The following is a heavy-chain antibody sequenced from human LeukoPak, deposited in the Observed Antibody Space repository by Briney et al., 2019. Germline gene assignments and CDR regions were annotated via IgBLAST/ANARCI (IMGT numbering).Heavy chain of an antibody. J-gene: IGHJ4*02. CDR1: GFSLNTSGVG. CDR3: AHRRQYYDSSGYYYDDS. Sequence: SGPTLVNPTQTLTLTCTFSGFSLNTSGVGVGWIRQPPGKALEWLALIYWDDDKRYSPSLKSRLTITKDTSKNQVVLTMTNMDPVDTATYYCAHRRQYYDSSGYYYDDSWGQGTLVTVSS. V-gene: IGHV2-5*02. CDR2: IYWDDDK. D-gene: IGHD3-22*01.